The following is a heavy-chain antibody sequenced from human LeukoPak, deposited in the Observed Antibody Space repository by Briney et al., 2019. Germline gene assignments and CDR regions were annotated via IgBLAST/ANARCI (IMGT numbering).Heavy chain of an antibody. CDR3: ANTIAVAGFYYYYGMDV. CDR2: IRFDGNEN. D-gene: IGHD6-19*01. CDR1: GFTFSSYG. Sequence: GGSLRLSCAASGFTFSSYGMHWVRQAPGKGLEWVAFIRFDGNENYYADSVKGRFTISRDNSKNALYLQMNSLRADDTAIYYCANTIAVAGFYYYYGMDVWGQGTTVTVSS. J-gene: IGHJ6*02. V-gene: IGHV3-30*02.